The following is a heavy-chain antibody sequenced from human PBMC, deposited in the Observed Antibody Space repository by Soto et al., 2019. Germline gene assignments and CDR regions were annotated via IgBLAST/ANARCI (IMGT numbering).Heavy chain of an antibody. D-gene: IGHD2-15*01. CDR2: ISSSGSTI. J-gene: IGHJ6*02. CDR3: VARCSGGSCYYYYGMDV. Sequence: GGSLRLSCAASGFTFSSYEMNWVRQAPGKGLEWVSYISSSGSTIYYADSVKGRFTISRDNAKNSLYLQMNSLRAEDTAVYYCVARCSGGSCYYYYGMDVWGQGTTVTVSS. V-gene: IGHV3-48*03. CDR1: GFTFSSYE.